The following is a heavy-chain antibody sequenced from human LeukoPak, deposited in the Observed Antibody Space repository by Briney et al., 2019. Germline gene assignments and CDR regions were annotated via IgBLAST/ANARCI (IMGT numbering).Heavy chain of an antibody. CDR3: AKDLYGPYYFDY. D-gene: IGHD3-16*01. CDR2: IWYDGSNK. J-gene: IGHJ4*02. V-gene: IGHV3-33*06. CDR1: GFTFSSYG. Sequence: PGGSLRLSCAASGFTFSSYGMHWVRQAPGKGLEWVAVIWYDGSNKYYADSVKGRFTISRDNSKNTLYLQMNSLRAEDTAVYYCAKDLYGPYYFDYWGQGTLVTVSS.